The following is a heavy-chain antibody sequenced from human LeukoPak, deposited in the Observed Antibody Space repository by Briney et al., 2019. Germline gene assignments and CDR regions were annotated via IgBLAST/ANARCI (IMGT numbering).Heavy chain of an antibody. D-gene: IGHD3-10*01. CDR2: ISGSGGST. CDR3: AKETASDFGGAVDY. Sequence: PGGSLRLSCAASGFTFSSYAMSWVRQAPGKGLEWVSGISGSGGSTYYADSVKGRLTISRDNSKNTLYVQMNSLRAEDTAVYYCAKETASDFGGAVDYWGQGTLVTVSS. J-gene: IGHJ4*02. CDR1: GFTFSSYA. V-gene: IGHV3-23*01.